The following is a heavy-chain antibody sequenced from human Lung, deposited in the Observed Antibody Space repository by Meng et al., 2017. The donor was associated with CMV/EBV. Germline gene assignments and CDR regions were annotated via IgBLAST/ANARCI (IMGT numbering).Heavy chain of an antibody. V-gene: IGHV4-34*01. CDR3: ARGQRYYYGSGRWDRAWYYYGMDV. Sequence: LXCAVYGGXFSGYYLSWIRQPPGKGLEWIGEINHSGSTNYNPSLKSRVTISVDTSKNQFSLKLSSVTAADTAVYYCARGQRYYYGSGRWDRAWYYYGMDVWXQGTXVTVSS. J-gene: IGHJ6*02. CDR2: INHSGST. CDR1: GGXFSGYY. D-gene: IGHD3-10*01.